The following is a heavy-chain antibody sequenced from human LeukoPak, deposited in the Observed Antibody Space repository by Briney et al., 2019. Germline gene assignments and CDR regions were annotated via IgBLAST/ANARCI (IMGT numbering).Heavy chain of an antibody. CDR3: ASSPTYGGNSGGYYFDY. CDR2: IIPIFGTA. J-gene: IGHJ4*02. Sequence: ASVKVSCKASGVTFSSYAISWVRQAPGQGLEWMGGIIPIFGTANYAQKFQGRVTITTDESTSTAYMELSSLRSEDTAVYYCASSPTYGGNSGGYYFDYWGQGTLVTVSS. CDR1: GVTFSSYA. D-gene: IGHD4-23*01. V-gene: IGHV1-69*05.